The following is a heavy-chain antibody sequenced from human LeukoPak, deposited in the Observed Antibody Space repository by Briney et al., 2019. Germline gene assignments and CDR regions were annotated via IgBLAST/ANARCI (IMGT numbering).Heavy chain of an antibody. CDR3: AKDLSVVGAHDSFDV. J-gene: IGHJ3*01. V-gene: IGHV3-30*18. Sequence: PGGSLRLSCAASGFSFSSYGMHWVRQAPGKGLEWLTVISYDGNTIYYADSVKGRFTISRDNSKNTLYLQMNSLRLEDTAVYYCAKDLSVVGAHDSFDVWGQGGMVSVSS. D-gene: IGHD1-26*01. CDR2: ISYDGNTI. CDR1: GFSFSSYG.